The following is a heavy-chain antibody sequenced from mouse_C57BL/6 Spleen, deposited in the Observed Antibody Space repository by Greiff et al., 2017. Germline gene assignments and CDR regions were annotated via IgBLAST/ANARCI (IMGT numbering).Heavy chain of an antibody. D-gene: IGHD2-3*01. V-gene: IGHV1-54*01. J-gene: IGHJ3*01. CDR3: ARKCYDGYCVRFAY. CDR1: GYAFTNYL. Sequence: VQLQQSGAELVRPGTSVKVSCKASGYAFTNYLIEWVKQRPGQGLEWIGVINPGCGGTNYNEKFKGKATLTADKSSSTAYMQLNSLTSDDSAVYVCARKCYDGYCVRFAYWGQGTLVTVSA. CDR2: INPGCGGT.